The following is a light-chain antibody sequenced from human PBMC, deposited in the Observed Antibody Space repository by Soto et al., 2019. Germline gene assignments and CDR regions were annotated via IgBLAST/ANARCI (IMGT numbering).Light chain of an antibody. CDR2: DAS. CDR3: QQRSNRLLT. CDR1: QSVGSY. V-gene: IGKV3-11*01. J-gene: IGKJ4*01. Sequence: EIVLTQSPATLSLSPGERATLSCRASQSVGSYLAWYQQKPGQAPRLLIYDASNRATGIPARFSGSGSGTDFTLTISSLEPEDFAVYYCQQRSNRLLTFGGGTKVEIK.